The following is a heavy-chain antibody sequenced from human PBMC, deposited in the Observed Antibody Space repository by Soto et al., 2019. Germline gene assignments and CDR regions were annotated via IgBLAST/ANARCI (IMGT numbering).Heavy chain of an antibody. D-gene: IGHD3-22*01. J-gene: IGHJ4*02. CDR1: GFTFGSYN. CDR2: ISSSSYI. Sequence: PGGSLRLSCAASGFTFGSYNMNWVRQAPGKGLEWVSSISSSSYIYYADSVKGRFTISRDNAKNSLYLQMNSLRAEDTAVYYCAKPPNYYDSSGYYDYWGQGTLVTVSS. V-gene: IGHV3-21*01. CDR3: AKPPNYYDSSGYYDY.